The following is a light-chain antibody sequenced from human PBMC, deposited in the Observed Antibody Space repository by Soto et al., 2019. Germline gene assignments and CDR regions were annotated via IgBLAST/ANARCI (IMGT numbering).Light chain of an antibody. Sequence: QSALTQPPSASGSPGQSVTISCTGTSNDVGGYNFVSWYQQHPGKAPKLMIFEVSKRPSGVPDRFSGSKSGSTASLTVSGLQAEDEAYYYCSSYAGNNIYYVFGTGTKLTVL. V-gene: IGLV2-8*01. CDR2: EVS. J-gene: IGLJ1*01. CDR3: SSYAGNNIYYV. CDR1: SNDVGGYNF.